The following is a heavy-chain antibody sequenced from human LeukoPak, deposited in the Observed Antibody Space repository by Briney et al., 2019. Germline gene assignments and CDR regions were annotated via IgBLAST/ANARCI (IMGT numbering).Heavy chain of an antibody. CDR3: ARANRVRYYYDSSGTDYYMDV. D-gene: IGHD3-22*01. CDR2: ISAYNGNT. J-gene: IGHJ6*03. V-gene: IGHV1-18*01. CDR1: GYTFTSYG. Sequence: ASVKVSCKASGYTFTSYGISWVRQAPGQGLEWMGWISAYNGNTNYAQKLHGRVTMTTDTSTSTAYMELRSLRSDDTAVYYCARANRVRYYYDSSGTDYYMDVWGKGTTVTVSS.